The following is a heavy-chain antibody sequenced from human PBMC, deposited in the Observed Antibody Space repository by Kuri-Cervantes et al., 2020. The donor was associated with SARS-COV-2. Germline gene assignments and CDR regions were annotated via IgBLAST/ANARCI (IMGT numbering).Heavy chain of an antibody. D-gene: IGHD6-19*01. CDR3: AKVGTSIAVSGRFDY. Sequence: GESLKISCTASRFTFNTYAMGWVRQAPGKGLEWVSAISGSGGSTYYADSVKGRFTISRDNAKNSLYLQMNSLRAEDTAVYYCAKVGTSIAVSGRFDYWGQGTLVTVSS. J-gene: IGHJ4*02. V-gene: IGHV3-23*01. CDR1: RFTFNTYA. CDR2: ISGSGGST.